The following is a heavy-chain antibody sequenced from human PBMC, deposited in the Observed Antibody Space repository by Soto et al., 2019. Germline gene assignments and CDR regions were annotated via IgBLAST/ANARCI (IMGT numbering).Heavy chain of an antibody. CDR3: ANPIAVAGNFDY. CDR2: TTDTGGDR. CDR1: GITFRSRA. D-gene: IGHD6-19*01. Sequence: QTGGSLRLSCVASGITFRSRAMSWVRQAPGEGLEWVSVTTDTGGDRKYADSVRGRFTISRDNSKNTLYLQMNSLRAEDTAVYYCANPIAVAGNFDYWGQGTLVTVSS. J-gene: IGHJ4*02. V-gene: IGHV3-23*01.